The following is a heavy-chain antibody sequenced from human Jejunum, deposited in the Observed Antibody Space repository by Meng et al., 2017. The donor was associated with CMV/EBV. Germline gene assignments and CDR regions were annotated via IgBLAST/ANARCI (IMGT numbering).Heavy chain of an antibody. V-gene: IGHV4-4*02. CDR2: ISPTEST. D-gene: IGHD2-2*02. J-gene: IGHJ4*02. CDR3: ARGRCTRTSCYTGALDY. CDR1: ISSSHW. Sequence: ISSSHWWSWLRQSPERGLEWLAEISPTESTNHNPSLRSRVTISIDRSKNHVSLRLNSVTAADTAVYYCARGRCTRTSCYTGALDYWGQGILVTVSS.